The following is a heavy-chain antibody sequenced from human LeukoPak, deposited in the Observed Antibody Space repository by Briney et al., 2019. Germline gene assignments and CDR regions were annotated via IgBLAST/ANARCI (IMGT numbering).Heavy chain of an antibody. Sequence: SETLSLTCTVSGGSISSSSYYWGWIRQPPGKGLEWIGSIYYSGSTYYNPSLKSRVTISVDTSKNQFSLKLSSVTAADTAVYYCARGFGELYGVREFDYWGQGTLVTVSS. CDR3: ARGFGELYGVREFDY. CDR2: IYYSGST. J-gene: IGHJ4*02. CDR1: GGSISSSSYY. D-gene: IGHD3-10*01. V-gene: IGHV4-39*01.